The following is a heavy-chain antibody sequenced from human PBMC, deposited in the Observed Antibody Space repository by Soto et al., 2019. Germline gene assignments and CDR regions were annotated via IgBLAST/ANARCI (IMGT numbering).Heavy chain of an antibody. CDR1: GYTFYSHS. D-gene: IGHD5-18*01. Sequence: QAQLVQSGAEVKKPGASVKVSCKASGYTFYSHSISWVRQAPGQGLEWMGRISADNSNTKYAQKFRSRVTMTTDTSTSTVYMELRNLRSDDTAVYYCARCIQQDYYYGMDVWGQGTTVTVSS. CDR3: ARCIQQDYYYGMDV. CDR2: ISADNSNT. J-gene: IGHJ6*02. V-gene: IGHV1-18*01.